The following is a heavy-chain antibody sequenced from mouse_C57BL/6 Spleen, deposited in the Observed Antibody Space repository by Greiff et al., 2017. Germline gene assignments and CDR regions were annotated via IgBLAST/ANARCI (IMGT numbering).Heavy chain of an antibody. Sequence: EVQLVESGPGLVKPSQSLSLTCSVTGYSITSGYYWNWIRQFPGNKLEWMGYISYDGSNNYNPSLKNRISITRDTSKNQFFLKLNSVTTEDTATYYCARETTVVATKAMDDWGQGTSVTVSS. D-gene: IGHD1-1*01. CDR3: ARETTVVATKAMDD. V-gene: IGHV3-6*01. CDR2: ISYDGSN. J-gene: IGHJ4*01. CDR1: GYSITSGYY.